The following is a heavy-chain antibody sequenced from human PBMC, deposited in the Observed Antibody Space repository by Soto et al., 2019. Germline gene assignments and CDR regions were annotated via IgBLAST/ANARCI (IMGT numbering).Heavy chain of an antibody. J-gene: IGHJ4*02. Sequence: SETLSLTCTVSGGSISSYYWSWIRQPPGKGLEWIGYIYYSGSTNYNPSLKSRVTISVDTSKNQFSLKLSSVTAADTAVYYCARLLRFLEWVSGETRYYFDYWGQGTLVTVSS. V-gene: IGHV4-59*01. CDR1: GGSISSYY. CDR2: IYYSGST. D-gene: IGHD3-3*01. CDR3: ARLLRFLEWVSGETRYYFDY.